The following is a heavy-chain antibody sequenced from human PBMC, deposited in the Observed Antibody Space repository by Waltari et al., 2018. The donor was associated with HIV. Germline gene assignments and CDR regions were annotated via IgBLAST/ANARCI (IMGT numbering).Heavy chain of an antibody. J-gene: IGHJ4*02. V-gene: IGHV3-74*01. CDR3: ARGPRGFGEFHPPDY. CDR2: INSDGSST. D-gene: IGHD3-10*01. Sequence: EVQLVESGGGLVQPGGSLRLSCAASGFTCSSYWMHWVRQAPGKGLVWVSRINSDGSSTSYADSVKGRFTISRDNAKNTLYLQMNSLRAEDTAVYYCARGPRGFGEFHPPDYWGQGTLVTVSS. CDR1: GFTCSSYW.